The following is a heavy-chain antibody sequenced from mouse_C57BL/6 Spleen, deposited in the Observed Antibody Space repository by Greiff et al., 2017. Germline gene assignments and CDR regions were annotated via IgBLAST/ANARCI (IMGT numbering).Heavy chain of an antibody. J-gene: IGHJ4*01. V-gene: IGHV1-39*01. CDR1: GYSFTDYN. CDR2: INHNYGTT. D-gene: IGHD2-1*01. Sequence: VQLKQSGPGLVKPGASVKISCKASGYSFTDYNMNWVKQSNGKSLEWIGVINHNYGTTSYNQKFKGKATLTVDQSSSTADMQLNSLTSQDSAVYYCARRIFYGNYPYYAMDYWGQGTSVTVSS. CDR3: ARRIFYGNYPYYAMDY.